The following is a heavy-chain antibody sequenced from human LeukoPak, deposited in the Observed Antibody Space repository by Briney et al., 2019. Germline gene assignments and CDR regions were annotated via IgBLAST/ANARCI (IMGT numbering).Heavy chain of an antibody. D-gene: IGHD3-9*01. Sequence: SETLSLTCTVSGGSISSHYWSWIRQPPGKGLEWIGYIYYSGSTNYNPSLKSRVTISVDTSKNQFSLKLSSVTAADTAVYYCARDPGPDYDILTGYSYYYYGMDVWGQGTTVTVSS. CDR2: IYYSGST. V-gene: IGHV4-59*11. CDR3: ARDPGPDYDILTGYSYYYYGMDV. CDR1: GGSISSHY. J-gene: IGHJ6*02.